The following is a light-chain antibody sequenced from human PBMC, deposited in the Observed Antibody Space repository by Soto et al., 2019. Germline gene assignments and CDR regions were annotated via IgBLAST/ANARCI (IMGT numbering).Light chain of an antibody. V-gene: IGKV3-15*01. Sequence: EIVMTQSPATLSVSPGERATLSCRASQSVSSNLAWYQHKPGQAPRLLIYGASTRATGIPARFSGSGSGTDFTLTISSLQSEDFAVYYCQHYNNWPRTFGQGTKVEIK. CDR3: QHYNNWPRT. CDR1: QSVSSN. CDR2: GAS. J-gene: IGKJ1*01.